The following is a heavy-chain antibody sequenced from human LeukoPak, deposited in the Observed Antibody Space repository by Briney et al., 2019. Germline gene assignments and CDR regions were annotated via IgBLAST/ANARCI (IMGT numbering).Heavy chain of an antibody. V-gene: IGHV4-34*01. D-gene: IGHD2-2*01. J-gene: IGHJ4*02. CDR2: INHSGST. Sequence: SETLSLTCAVYGGSFSGYYWSWIRQPPGKGLEWIGEINHSGSTNYNPSLESRVTISVDTSKNQFSLKLSSVTAADTAVYYCARGCSSTSCFNGAFDYWGQGTLVTVSS. CDR3: ARGCSSTSCFNGAFDY. CDR1: GGSFSGYY.